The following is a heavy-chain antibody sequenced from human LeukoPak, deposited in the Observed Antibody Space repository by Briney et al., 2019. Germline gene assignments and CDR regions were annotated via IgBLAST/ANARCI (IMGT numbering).Heavy chain of an antibody. Sequence: SSETLSLTCTVSGGSISSYYWSWIRQPPGKGLEWIGYIYYSGSTNYNPSLKSRVTISVDTSKNQFSLKLSSVTAADTAVYYCARDRSKGFDPWGQGTLVTVSS. CDR3: ARDRSKGFDP. CDR2: IYYSGST. CDR1: GGSISSYY. J-gene: IGHJ5*02. V-gene: IGHV4-59*12.